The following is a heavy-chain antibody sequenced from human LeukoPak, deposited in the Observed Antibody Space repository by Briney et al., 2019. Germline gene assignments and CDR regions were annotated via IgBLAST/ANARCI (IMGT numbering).Heavy chain of an antibody. CDR2: MKEDGSEK. Sequence: GGSLRLSCAASGFTFSSYWMSWVRQAPGKGLEWVANMKEDGSEKYYVDSVKGRFTISRDNSKNTLYLQMNSLRAEDTAVYYCAKDRAGGRGSYSVQDYWGQGTLVTVSS. J-gene: IGHJ4*02. V-gene: IGHV3-7*01. D-gene: IGHD1-26*01. CDR3: AKDRAGGRGSYSVQDY. CDR1: GFTFSSYW.